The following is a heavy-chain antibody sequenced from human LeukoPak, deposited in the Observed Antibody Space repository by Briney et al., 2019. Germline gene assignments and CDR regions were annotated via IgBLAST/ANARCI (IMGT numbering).Heavy chain of an antibody. CDR2: IPYDGSNK. CDR3: ARVMITFGGVIDHDAFDI. D-gene: IGHD3-16*02. Sequence: GGSLRLSCAASGFTFSSYAMHWVRQAPGKGLEWVAVIPYDGSNKYYADSVKGRFTISRDNSKNTLYLQMNSLRAEDTAVYYCARVMITFGGVIDHDAFDIWGQGTMVTVSS. V-gene: IGHV3-30-3*01. J-gene: IGHJ3*02. CDR1: GFTFSSYA.